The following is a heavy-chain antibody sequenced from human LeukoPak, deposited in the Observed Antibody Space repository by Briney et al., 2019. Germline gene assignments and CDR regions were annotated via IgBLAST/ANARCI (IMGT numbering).Heavy chain of an antibody. V-gene: IGHV4-39*01. D-gene: IGHD1-7*01. CDR3: AGTELELHLLDY. Sequence: SETLSLTCTVSGGSISSSSYYWGWIRQPPGKGLEWIGSIYYSGSTYYNPSLKSRVTISVDTSKNQFSLKLSSVTAADTAVYYCAGTELELHLLDYWGQGTLVTVSS. J-gene: IGHJ4*02. CDR1: GGSISSSSYY. CDR2: IYYSGST.